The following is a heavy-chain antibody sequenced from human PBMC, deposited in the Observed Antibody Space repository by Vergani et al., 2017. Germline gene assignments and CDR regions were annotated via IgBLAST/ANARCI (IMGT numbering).Heavy chain of an antibody. Sequence: QVQLVQSGAEVKKPGASVKVSCKPSGYTFTSYGISWVRQAPGQGLEWMGWISAYNGNTNYAQKLQGRVTMTTDTSTSTAYMELRSLRSDDPAVYYCARELGEQWLGWYFDLWGRGTLVTVSS. CDR2: ISAYNGNT. D-gene: IGHD6-19*01. J-gene: IGHJ2*01. CDR1: GYTFTSYG. V-gene: IGHV1-18*01. CDR3: ARELGEQWLGWYFDL.